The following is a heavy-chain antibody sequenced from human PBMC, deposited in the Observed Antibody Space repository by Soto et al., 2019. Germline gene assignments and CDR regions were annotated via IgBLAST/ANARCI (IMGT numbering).Heavy chain of an antibody. Sequence: SQTLSLTCAISGDSVSSNSAAWNWIRQSPSRGLEWLGRTYYRSKWYNDYAVSVKSRITINPDTSKNQFSLQLNSVTPEDTAVYYCARFLSAAHGQYYYYYYGMGVWGQGTTVTVSS. D-gene: IGHD3-3*01. CDR1: GDSVSSNSAA. CDR2: TYYRSKWYN. V-gene: IGHV6-1*01. CDR3: ARFLSAAHGQYYYYYYGMGV. J-gene: IGHJ6*02.